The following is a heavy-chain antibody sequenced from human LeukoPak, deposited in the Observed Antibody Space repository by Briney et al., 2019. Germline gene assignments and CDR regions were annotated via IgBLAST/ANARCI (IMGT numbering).Heavy chain of an antibody. CDR2: ISGSGKSNSP. CDR1: GFTFDSYA. J-gene: IGHJ4*02. CDR3: ARDRNYPRDQFDY. Sequence: GGALRLSCVASGFTFDSYAMSWVRQAPGKGLEWVSAISGSGKSNSPWYADSVRGRFTISRDNSKNTVYLQMQNLRAEDTAVYFCARDRNYPRDQFDYWGQGTLVTVSS. V-gene: IGHV3-23*01. D-gene: IGHD4-11*01.